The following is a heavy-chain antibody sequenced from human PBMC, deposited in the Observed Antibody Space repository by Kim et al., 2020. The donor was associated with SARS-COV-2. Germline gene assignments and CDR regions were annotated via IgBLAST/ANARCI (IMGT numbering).Heavy chain of an antibody. CDR3: AQSMMASLGTGAFDI. J-gene: IGHJ3*02. Sequence: GGSLRLSCAASGFTFTNSPMSWVRQLPGKGLEWVSTVRHDSGNTYYADSVTGRFTISKDNSKNALYLQMNSLRADDTAVYYCAQSMMASLGTGAFDIWGQGTTVTVSS. CDR1: GFTFTNSP. V-gene: IGHV3-23*01. CDR2: VRHDSGNT. D-gene: IGHD3-22*01.